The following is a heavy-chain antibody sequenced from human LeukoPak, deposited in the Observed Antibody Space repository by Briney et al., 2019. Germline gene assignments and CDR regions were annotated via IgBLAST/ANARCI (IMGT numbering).Heavy chain of an antibody. CDR3: ARDTVTADAFDI. D-gene: IGHD4-17*01. V-gene: IGHV3-21*01. CDR1: GFTFSSYS. Sequence: GGSLRLSCAASGFTFSSYSMNWVRQAPGKGLEWVSSISSSSSYIYYADSVKGRFTISRDNAKNSLYLQMSSLRAEDTAVYYCARDTVTADAFDIWGQGTMVTVSS. CDR2: ISSSSSYI. J-gene: IGHJ3*02.